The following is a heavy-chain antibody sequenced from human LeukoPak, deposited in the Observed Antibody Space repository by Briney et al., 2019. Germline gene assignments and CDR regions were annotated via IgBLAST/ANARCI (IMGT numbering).Heavy chain of an antibody. CDR3: VKDFGQTTAAIAY. J-gene: IGHJ4*02. D-gene: IGHD2-2*01. CDR2: IRWSSDSI. CDR1: GFTFDEYA. V-gene: IGHV3-9*01. Sequence: GGSLRLSCAASGFTFDEYAMHWVRQAPGKGLEWVSGIRWSSDSIGYADSVRGRFTISRDKSKNSLYLQMNRLSAEDTALYYCVKDFGQTTAAIAYWGQGTLVTVSS.